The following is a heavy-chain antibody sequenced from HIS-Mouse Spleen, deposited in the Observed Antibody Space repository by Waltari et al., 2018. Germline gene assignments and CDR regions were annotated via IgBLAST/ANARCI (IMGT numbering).Heavy chain of an antibody. Sequence: ASGGTFSSYAISWVRQAPGQGLEWMGRIIPILGIANYAQKFQGRVTITADKSTSTAYMELSSLRSEDTAVYYCARELSGLYYFDYWGQGTLVTVSS. D-gene: IGHD3-16*01. V-gene: IGHV1-69*04. J-gene: IGHJ4*02. CDR3: ARELSGLYYFDY. CDR1: GGTFSSYA. CDR2: IIPILGIA.